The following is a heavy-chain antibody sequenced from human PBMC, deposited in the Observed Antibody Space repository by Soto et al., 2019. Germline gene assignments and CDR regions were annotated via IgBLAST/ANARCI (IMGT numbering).Heavy chain of an antibody. CDR3: ARETVYGGNTLDY. J-gene: IGHJ4*02. D-gene: IGHD4-17*01. CDR1: GGTFSSYA. Sequence: ASVKVSCKASGGTFSSYAISWVRQAPGQGLEWMGGIIPIFGTANYAQKFQGRVTITADKSTSTAYMELSSLRSEDTAVYYCARETVYGGNTLDYWGQGTLVTVSS. V-gene: IGHV1-69*06. CDR2: IIPIFGTA.